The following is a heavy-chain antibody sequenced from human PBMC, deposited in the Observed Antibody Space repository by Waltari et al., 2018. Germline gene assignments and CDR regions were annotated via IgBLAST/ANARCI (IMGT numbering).Heavy chain of an antibody. CDR2: IIPIFGTA. CDR3: ARDPEMATITGDYYYYGMDV. CDR1: GGTFSSYA. Sequence: QVQLVQSGAEVKKPGSSVKVSCKASGGTFSSYAISWVRQAPGQGLEWMGRIIPIFGTANYAQKFQGRVTITADKSTSTAYMELSSLRSEDTAVYYCARDPEMATITGDYYYYGMDVWGQGTTVIVSS. J-gene: IGHJ6*02. D-gene: IGHD5-12*01. V-gene: IGHV1-69*08.